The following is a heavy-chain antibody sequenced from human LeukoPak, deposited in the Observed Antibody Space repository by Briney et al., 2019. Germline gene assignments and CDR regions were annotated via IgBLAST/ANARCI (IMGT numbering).Heavy chain of an antibody. CDR1: GFTFSSYW. Sequence: PGGSLRLSCAASGFTFSSYWMHWVRQAPGKGLVWVSRINTDGSGTSYADSVKGRFTISRDNAKNTLYLQMNSLRAEDTAVYYCASLGQQLVGYYYYYMDVWGKGTTVTISS. CDR2: INTDGSGT. V-gene: IGHV3-74*01. D-gene: IGHD6-13*01. CDR3: ASLGQQLVGYYYYYMDV. J-gene: IGHJ6*03.